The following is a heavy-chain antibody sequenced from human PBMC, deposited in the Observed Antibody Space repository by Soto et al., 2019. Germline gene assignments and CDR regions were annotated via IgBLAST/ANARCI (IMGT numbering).Heavy chain of an antibody. Sequence: GGSLRLSCAASGLTLSSNAMSWVRQAPGKGLEWVSAISGSGGRTYYADSVKGRFTISRDNSKNTVYLRMNGLKADDSAVYYCARDHEVPGIIWDYWGQGILVTVSS. CDR2: ISGSGGRT. J-gene: IGHJ4*02. D-gene: IGHD3-16*02. CDR3: ARDHEVPGIIWDY. CDR1: GLTLSSNA. V-gene: IGHV3-23*01.